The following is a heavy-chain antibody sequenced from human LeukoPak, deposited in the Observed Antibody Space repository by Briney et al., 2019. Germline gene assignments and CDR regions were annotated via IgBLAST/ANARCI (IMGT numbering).Heavy chain of an antibody. V-gene: IGHV3-30*18. CDR1: GFTFSSYG. D-gene: IGHD5-18*01. CDR3: AKVPRGYSYEGYFDY. J-gene: IGHJ4*02. Sequence: GGSLRLSCAASGFTFSSYGMHWVRQAPGKGLEWVAVISYDGSNKYYADSVKGRFTISRDNSKNTLYLQMNSLRAEDTAVYYCAKVPRGYSYEGYFDYWGQGTLVTVSS. CDR2: ISYDGSNK.